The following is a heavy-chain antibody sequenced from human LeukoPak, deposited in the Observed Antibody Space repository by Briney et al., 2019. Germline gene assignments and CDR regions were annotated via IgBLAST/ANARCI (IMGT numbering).Heavy chain of an antibody. V-gene: IGHV4-59*01. CDR2: IYYSGST. CDR1: GGSISSYY. Sequence: SETLSLTCTVSGGSISSYYWSWIRQPPGKGLEWIGYIYYSGSTNYNPSLKSRVTISVDTSKNQFSLKLSSVTAADTAVYYCATGRGYYYYMDVWGKGTTATVSS. CDR3: ATGRGYYYYMDV. J-gene: IGHJ6*03. D-gene: IGHD3-10*01.